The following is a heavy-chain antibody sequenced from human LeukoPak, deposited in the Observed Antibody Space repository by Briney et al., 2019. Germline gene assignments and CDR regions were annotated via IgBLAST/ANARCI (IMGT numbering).Heavy chain of an antibody. Sequence: PGGSLRLSCAASGFTFRSYAMSWVRQAPGKGLEWVSAISGSGGSTYYADSVKGRFTISRVNSKNTLYLQMNSLRAEDTAVYYCATLLVVPAAIGPFFDYWGQGTLVTVSS. V-gene: IGHV3-23*01. J-gene: IGHJ4*02. CDR2: ISGSGGST. D-gene: IGHD2-2*02. CDR1: GFTFRSYA. CDR3: ATLLVVPAAIGPFFDY.